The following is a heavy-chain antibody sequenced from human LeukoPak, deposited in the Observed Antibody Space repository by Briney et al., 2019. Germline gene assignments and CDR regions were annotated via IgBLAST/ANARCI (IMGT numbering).Heavy chain of an antibody. D-gene: IGHD2-21*01. CDR1: GFTFSSYS. V-gene: IGHV3-23*01. Sequence: GGSLRLSCAASGFTFSSYSMRWVRKAPGKGLEWVSGISGSGESTYYADSVKGRFTIFRDNPKNTLYLQMNSLRAEDTALYYCAKRGDSGACNDYWGQGTLVTVSS. J-gene: IGHJ4*02. CDR2: ISGSGEST. CDR3: AKRGDSGACNDY.